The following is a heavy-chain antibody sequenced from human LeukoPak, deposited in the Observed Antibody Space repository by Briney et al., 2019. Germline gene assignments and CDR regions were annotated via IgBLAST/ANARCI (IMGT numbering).Heavy chain of an antibody. Sequence: GGSLRLSCAASGFTFSSYWMNWVRQAPGKGLEWVANIKQDGSEKNYVDSVKGRFTISRDNAKSSLDLQMNSLRGEDTAVYYCARAGGYASSWAYWGQGTLVRVSS. D-gene: IGHD5-12*01. CDR1: GFTFSSYW. V-gene: IGHV3-7*01. CDR3: ARAGGYASSWAY. J-gene: IGHJ4*02. CDR2: IKQDGSEK.